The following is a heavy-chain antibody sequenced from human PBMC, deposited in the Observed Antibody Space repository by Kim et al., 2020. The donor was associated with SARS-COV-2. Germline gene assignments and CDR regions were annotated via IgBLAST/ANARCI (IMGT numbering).Heavy chain of an antibody. J-gene: IGHJ4*01. CDR2: IYYSGST. V-gene: IGHV4-39*01. CDR1: GGSISSSNNY. CDR3: ARRGTGWYADDY. D-gene: IGHD6-19*01. Sequence: SETLSLTCTVSGGSISSSNNYWGWIRQPPGKGLEWIGSIYYSGSTYYNPSLKSRVTIYVDTSKNQFFLKLSSVTAADTAVYYCARRGTGWYADDYWGHGTLVTVSS.